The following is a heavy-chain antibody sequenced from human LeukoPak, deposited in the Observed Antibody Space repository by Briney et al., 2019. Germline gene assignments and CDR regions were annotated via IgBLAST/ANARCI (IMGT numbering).Heavy chain of an antibody. CDR3: TTDTPPPRANVVTTTPFDAFDI. Sequence: GGSLRLSCAASGFTFSNAWMSWVRQAPGKGLEWVGRIKSKTDGGTTDYAAPVKGRFTISRDDSKNTLYLQMNSLKTEDTAVYYCTTDTPPPRANVVTTTPFDAFDIWGQGTMVTVSS. V-gene: IGHV3-15*01. CDR1: GFTFSNAW. J-gene: IGHJ3*02. CDR2: IKSKTDGGTT. D-gene: IGHD4-11*01.